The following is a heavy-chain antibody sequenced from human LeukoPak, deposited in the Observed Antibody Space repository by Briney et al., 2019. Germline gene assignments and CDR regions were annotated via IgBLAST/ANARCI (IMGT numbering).Heavy chain of an antibody. CDR2: IYPGDSDT. J-gene: IGHJ4*02. CDR3: ARGYCSSTSCSKTFDY. D-gene: IGHD2-2*01. Sequence: GESLKISCKGSGYSFTSYWIGWVRQMPGKGLEWMGIIYPGDSDTRYSPSFQGQVTISADKSISTAYLQWSSLKASDTAMYYCARGYCSSTSCSKTFDYWGQGTLVTVSS. V-gene: IGHV5-51*01. CDR1: GYSFTSYW.